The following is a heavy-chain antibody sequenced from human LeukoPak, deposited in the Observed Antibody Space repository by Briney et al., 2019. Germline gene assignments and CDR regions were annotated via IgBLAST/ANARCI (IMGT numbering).Heavy chain of an antibody. CDR1: GFTFSSYA. V-gene: IGHV3-23*01. D-gene: IGHD2-15*01. CDR3: AREVVSSPSYFDS. J-gene: IGHJ4*02. Sequence: GGSLRLSCAASGFTFSSYAMNWVRQAPGKGLEWVSAICSNDNNTYYANSVRGRFTISRDNSKNTLYLLMNSLIPEDTAVYYCAREVVSSPSYFDSWGQGTLVTVSS. CDR2: ICSNDNNT.